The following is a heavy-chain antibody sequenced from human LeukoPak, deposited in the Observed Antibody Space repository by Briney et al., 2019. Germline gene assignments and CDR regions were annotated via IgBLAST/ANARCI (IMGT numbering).Heavy chain of an antibody. J-gene: IGHJ4*02. Sequence: GGSLRLSCVASGFTFSSYSMNWIRQAPGKGLEWVAIIKKDGSEKYYVDSMKGRFTISRDNAKNSLFLQMNSLRAEDTAIYYCTTDTWYSAGHWGQGTLVTVSS. CDR2: IKKDGSEK. CDR3: TTDTWYSAGH. CDR1: GFTFSSYS. V-gene: IGHV3-7*03. D-gene: IGHD2-15*01.